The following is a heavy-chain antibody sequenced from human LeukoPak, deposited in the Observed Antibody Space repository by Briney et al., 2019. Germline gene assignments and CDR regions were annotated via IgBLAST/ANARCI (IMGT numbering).Heavy chain of an antibody. CDR1: GGSISSYY. CDR3: ARHSDYDSSGYPRNLDY. D-gene: IGHD3-22*01. Sequence: SETLSLTCTVSGGSISSYYWSWIRQPPGKGLEWIGYIYYSGSTNYNPSLKSRVTISVDTSKNQFSLKLSSVTAADTAVYYCARHSDYDSSGYPRNLDYWGQGTLVTVSS. J-gene: IGHJ4*02. CDR2: IYYSGST. V-gene: IGHV4-59*08.